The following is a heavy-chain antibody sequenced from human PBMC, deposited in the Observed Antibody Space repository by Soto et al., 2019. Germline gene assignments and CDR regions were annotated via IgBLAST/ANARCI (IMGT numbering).Heavy chain of an antibody. CDR1: GGSISSYF. CDR3: ARGRGGTYDAFDI. Sequence: QVQLQESGPRLVKPSETLSLTCTVSGGSISSYFWSWIRQSPGEGLEWIGYIFYSGTTNYSPSLKSRVTMSLGTAKYQFSLNLTSVTAADTAVYYCARGRGGTYDAFDIWGQGTMVTVSS. D-gene: IGHD1-26*01. V-gene: IGHV4-59*01. CDR2: IFYSGTT. J-gene: IGHJ3*02.